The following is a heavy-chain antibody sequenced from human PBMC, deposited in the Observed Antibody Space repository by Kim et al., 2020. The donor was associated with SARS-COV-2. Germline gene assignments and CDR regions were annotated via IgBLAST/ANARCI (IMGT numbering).Heavy chain of an antibody. D-gene: IGHD1-26*01. V-gene: IGHV5-51*01. J-gene: IGHJ4*02. Sequence: PSFQGQVTIAADKSISTAYLQWSSLKASDTAMYYCARVVVGATEGGLDYWGQGTLVTVSS. CDR3: ARVVVGATEGGLDY.